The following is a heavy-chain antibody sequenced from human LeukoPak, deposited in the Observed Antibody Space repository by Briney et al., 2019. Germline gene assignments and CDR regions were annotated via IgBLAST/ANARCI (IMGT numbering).Heavy chain of an antibody. CDR3: ARDYGGSSPFDY. CDR2: IKNDGSEK. CDR1: GFTFSRSW. V-gene: IGHV3-7*01. J-gene: IGHJ4*02. Sequence: GGSLRLSCAASGFTFSRSWMSWFRQAPGKGLEWVANIKNDGSEKYYVDSVKGRFTISRDNAKNSLYLQMNSLRAEDTAVYYCARDYGGSSPFDYWGQGTLVTVSS. D-gene: IGHD4-23*01.